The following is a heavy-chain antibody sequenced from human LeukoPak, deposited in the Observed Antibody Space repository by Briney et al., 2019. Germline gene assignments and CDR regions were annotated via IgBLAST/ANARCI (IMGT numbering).Heavy chain of an antibody. Sequence: SETLSLTCAVYGGSFSGYYWRWIRQPPGKGLEWIGEINHSGSTNYNPSPKSRVTISVDTSKNQFSLKLSSVTAADTAVYYCARERMSDWPSRNWFDPWGQGTLVTVSS. D-gene: IGHD3-9*01. V-gene: IGHV4-34*01. CDR2: INHSGST. CDR3: ARERMSDWPSRNWFDP. J-gene: IGHJ5*02. CDR1: GGSFSGYY.